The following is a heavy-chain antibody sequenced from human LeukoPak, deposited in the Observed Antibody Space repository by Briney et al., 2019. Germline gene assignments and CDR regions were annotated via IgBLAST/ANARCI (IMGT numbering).Heavy chain of an antibody. CDR3: ASSPSYSDSY. J-gene: IGHJ4*02. D-gene: IGHD4-11*01. CDR2: INTDGSTT. CDR1: GFTFSSYW. Sequence: GGSLRPSCAASGFTFSSYWMHWVRQAPGKGLVWVSRINTDGSTTTYADSVKGRFTISRDNAKNTLYLQMSSLRAEDTAMYYCASSPSYSDSYWGQGTLVTVSS. V-gene: IGHV3-74*01.